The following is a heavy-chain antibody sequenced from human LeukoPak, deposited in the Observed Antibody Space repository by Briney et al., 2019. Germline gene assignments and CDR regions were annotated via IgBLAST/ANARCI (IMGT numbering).Heavy chain of an antibody. CDR2: IYYSGST. CDR3: ARVRYYDSTPESY. Sequence: PSETLSLTCTVSGDSISSTNYYWGWIRQPPGKGLEWIGSIYYSGSTFNNPSLKSRVTISVDTSKNQFSLKVSSVTAADTAVYYCARVRYYDSTPESYWGQGTLVTVSS. V-gene: IGHV4-39*07. D-gene: IGHD3-22*01. CDR1: GDSISSTNYY. J-gene: IGHJ4*02.